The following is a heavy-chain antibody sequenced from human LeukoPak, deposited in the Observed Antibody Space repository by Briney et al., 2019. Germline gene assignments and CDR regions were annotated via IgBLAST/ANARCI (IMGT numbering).Heavy chain of an antibody. Sequence: PGGSLRLSCAASGFTVSSNYMSWVRQAPGKGLEWVSVIYSGGSTYYADSVKGRFTISRDNSKNTLYLQMNSLRAEDTAVYYCARVGDSSGYYYNYYYYYMDVWGKGTTVTISS. CDR1: GFTVSSNY. CDR3: ARVGDSSGYYYNYYYYYMDV. J-gene: IGHJ6*03. CDR2: IYSGGST. V-gene: IGHV3-66*01. D-gene: IGHD3-22*01.